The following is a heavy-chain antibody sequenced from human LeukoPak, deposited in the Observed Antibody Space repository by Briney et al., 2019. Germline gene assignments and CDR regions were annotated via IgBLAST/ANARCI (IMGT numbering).Heavy chain of an antibody. CDR1: GGSLSSYY. CDR2: IYYSGST. V-gene: IGHV4-59*01. Sequence: SETLSLTCTVSGGSLSSYYWSWIRQPPGKGLEWIGYIYYSGSTNYNPSLKSRVTISVDTSKNQFSLKLSSVTAADTGVYYCARALGGSGSRGLFDPWGQGTLVTVSS. D-gene: IGHD3-10*01. CDR3: ARALGGSGSRGLFDP. J-gene: IGHJ5*02.